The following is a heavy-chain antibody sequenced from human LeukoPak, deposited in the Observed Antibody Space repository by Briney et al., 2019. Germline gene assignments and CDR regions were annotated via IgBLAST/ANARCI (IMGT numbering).Heavy chain of an antibody. CDR2: MHYSGDS. V-gene: IGHV4-59*01. CDR1: GXSISSFF. Sequence: SETLSLTCTVSGXSISSFFWSWIRQPPGKGLEWIGSMHYSGDSKYNPSLRSRVSLSIDTSKQQFSLRLSSVTAADTAVYYCARDLELERNRWNYFESWGQGALVTVSS. CDR3: ARDLELERNRWNYFES. D-gene: IGHD1-1*01. J-gene: IGHJ4*02.